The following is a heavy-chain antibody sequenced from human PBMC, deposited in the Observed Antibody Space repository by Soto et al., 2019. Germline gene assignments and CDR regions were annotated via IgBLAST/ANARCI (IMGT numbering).Heavy chain of an antibody. CDR1: GYTFTSYG. CDR3: ARWTTVTTDPLDT. Sequence: ASVKVSCKASGYTFTSYGINWVRQAPGQGLEWMGYIAAYNGYTRYAENFQGRVTMAIDPYTSTASMELRSLRSDDTAIYYCARWTTVTTDPLDTWGQGTMVTVS. D-gene: IGHD4-17*01. J-gene: IGHJ3*02. V-gene: IGHV1-18*01. CDR2: IAAYNGYT.